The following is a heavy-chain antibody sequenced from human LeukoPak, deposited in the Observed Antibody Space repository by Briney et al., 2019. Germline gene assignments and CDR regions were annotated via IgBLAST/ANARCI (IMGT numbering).Heavy chain of an antibody. CDR2: IYQSGST. Sequence: SSETLSLTCTVSGYSISSGYYWGWIRQPPGKGLEWIGSIYQSGSTYYNPSLKGRVTISVDTSKNQFSLRLNSVTAADTAMYYCARFYYGDFNFDYWGQGTLVTVSS. D-gene: IGHD4-17*01. CDR3: ARFYYGDFNFDY. V-gene: IGHV4-38-2*02. J-gene: IGHJ4*02. CDR1: GYSISSGYY.